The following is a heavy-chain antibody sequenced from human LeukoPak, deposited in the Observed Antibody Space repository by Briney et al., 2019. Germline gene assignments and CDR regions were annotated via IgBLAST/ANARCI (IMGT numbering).Heavy chain of an antibody. V-gene: IGHV4-34*01. Sequence: PSETLSLTCAVYGGSFSGYYWSWIRQPPGKGLEWIGEINHSGSTNYNPSLKSRVTISVDTSKNQFSLKLSSVTAADTAVYYCARIYCSSTSCYGMDVWGQGTTVTVSS. D-gene: IGHD2-2*01. CDR1: GGSFSGYY. CDR2: INHSGST. J-gene: IGHJ6*02. CDR3: ARIYCSSTSCYGMDV.